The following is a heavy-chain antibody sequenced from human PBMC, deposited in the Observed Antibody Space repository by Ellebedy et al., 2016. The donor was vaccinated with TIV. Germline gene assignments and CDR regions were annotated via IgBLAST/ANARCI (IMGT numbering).Heavy chain of an antibody. D-gene: IGHD6-19*01. J-gene: IGHJ4*02. V-gene: IGHV4-39*01. CDR1: GGSISSSSYY. CDR2: ISYSGST. CDR3: ARWIVVAGGFDY. Sequence: MPSETLSLTCTVSGGSISSSSYYWGWIRQPPGKGLEWIGGISYSGSTYYNPSLKSRVTISVDTSKNQFSLKLISLTAADTAVYYCARWIVVAGGFDYWGQGTLVTVSS.